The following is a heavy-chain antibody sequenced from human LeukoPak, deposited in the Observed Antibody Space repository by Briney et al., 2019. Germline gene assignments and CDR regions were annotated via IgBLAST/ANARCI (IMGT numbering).Heavy chain of an antibody. Sequence: GGSLRLSCAASGFTFSSYGMNWVRQAPGEGLEWVSSVSGGGDNTYYADSVKGRFTISRDNSKNTLYLQMNSLRAEDTAVYYCAKVSSSGWYRGYAFDIWGQGTMVTVSS. V-gene: IGHV3-23*01. D-gene: IGHD6-19*01. CDR2: VSGGGDNT. CDR1: GFTFSSYG. CDR3: AKVSSSGWYRGYAFDI. J-gene: IGHJ3*02.